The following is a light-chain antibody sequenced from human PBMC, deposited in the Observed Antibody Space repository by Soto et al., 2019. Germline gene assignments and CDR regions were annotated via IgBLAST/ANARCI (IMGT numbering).Light chain of an antibody. V-gene: IGKV3-15*01. CDR1: QSISSN. CDR3: QRYKNWPLT. Sequence: VITQAPATLSVSPGESATLSCWASQSISSNLAWYHQKAGQAPRLLIYDTSTRATGVPARFSVSRSGTEFTLTLNSLKSEDGAVDECQRYKNWPLTFGGGTKVDIK. J-gene: IGKJ4*01. CDR2: DTS.